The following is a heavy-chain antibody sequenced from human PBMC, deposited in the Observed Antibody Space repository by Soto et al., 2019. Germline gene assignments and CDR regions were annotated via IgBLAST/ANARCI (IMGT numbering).Heavy chain of an antibody. V-gene: IGHV4-59*08. J-gene: IGHJ4*02. CDR3: ARAFAIGWYTYFFDY. CDR1: GCNISGYC. CDR2: IYYTGST. Sequence: SETLSLTCPVSGCNISGYCWSWLRQPPGKGLEWIGYIYYTGSTNYNPSLKSRVTISIDTSKNEFYLGLSSVTAADTAVYYCARAFAIGWYTYFFDYWGQGPLVTVSS. D-gene: IGHD6-19*01.